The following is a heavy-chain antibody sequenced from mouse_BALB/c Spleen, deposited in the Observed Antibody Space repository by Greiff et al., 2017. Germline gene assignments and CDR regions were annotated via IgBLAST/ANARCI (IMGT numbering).Heavy chain of an antibody. CDR2: IYPGSGST. D-gene: IGHD1-1*02. Sequence: QVQLKQSGAELVKPGASVKMSCKASGYNFTDYVIRWVKQRTGQGLEWIGEIYPGSGSTYYNEKFKGKATLTADKSSNTAYLQLSSLTSEDSAVYSCARSGGSGSYYYAMDYWGQGTSVTVSA. CDR1: GYNFTDYV. V-gene: IGHV1-77*01. J-gene: IGHJ4*01. CDR3: ARSGGSGSYYYAMDY.